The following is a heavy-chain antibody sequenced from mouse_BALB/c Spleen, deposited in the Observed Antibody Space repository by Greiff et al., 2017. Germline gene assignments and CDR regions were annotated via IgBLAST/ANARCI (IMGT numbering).Heavy chain of an antibody. D-gene: IGHD2-4*01. Sequence: VQLQQPGAELVKPGASVKLSCKASGYTFTSYVMHWVKQKPGQGLEWIGYINPYNDGTKYNEKFKGKATLTSDKSSSTAYMQLSSLTSEDSAVYYCARCYDYDGFDYWGQGTTLTVSS. CDR2: INPYNDGT. V-gene: IGHV1-14*01. J-gene: IGHJ2*01. CDR1: GYTFTSYV. CDR3: ARCYDYDGFDY.